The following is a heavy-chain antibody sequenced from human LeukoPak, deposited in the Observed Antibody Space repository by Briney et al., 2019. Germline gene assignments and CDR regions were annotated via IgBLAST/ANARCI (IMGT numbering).Heavy chain of an antibody. CDR2: IYYSGST. Sequence: SETLSLTCTVSGGSISSSNYYWGWIRQPPGKGLEWIGSIYYSGSTYYNPSLKSRVTISVDTSKNQFSVKLSSVTAADTAVYYCARQRKGTVGATSLDYWGQGTLVTVSS. D-gene: IGHD1-26*01. V-gene: IGHV4-39*01. CDR3: ARQRKGTVGATSLDY. J-gene: IGHJ4*02. CDR1: GGSISSSNYY.